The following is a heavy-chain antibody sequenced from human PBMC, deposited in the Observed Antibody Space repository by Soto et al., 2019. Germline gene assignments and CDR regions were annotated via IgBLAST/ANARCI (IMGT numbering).Heavy chain of an antibody. CDR1: GGSISSYY. J-gene: IGHJ6*03. Sequence: PSETLSLTCTVSGGSISSYYWSWTRQPPGKGLEWIGYIYYSGSTNYNPSLKSRVTISVDTSKNQFSLKLSSVTAADTAVYYCARLGYSGYETYYYYYYYMDVWGKGTTVTVSS. D-gene: IGHD5-12*01. V-gene: IGHV4-59*08. CDR2: IYYSGST. CDR3: ARLGYSGYETYYYYYYYMDV.